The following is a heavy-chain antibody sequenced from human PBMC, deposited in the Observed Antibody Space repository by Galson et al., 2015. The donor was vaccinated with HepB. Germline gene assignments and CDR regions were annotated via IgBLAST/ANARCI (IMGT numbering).Heavy chain of an antibody. J-gene: IGHJ4*02. CDR1: GFTVSSYW. CDR2: IKQDGSEK. CDR3: ARERADVDWNDGTFDY. V-gene: IGHV3-7*01. Sequence: SLRLSCAASGFTVSSYWMSWVRQAPGRGLEWVANIKQDGSEKYYVDSVKGRFTISRDNAKNSLYLQMNSLRAEDTAVYYCARERADVDWNDGTFDYWGQGTLVTVSS. D-gene: IGHD1-1*01.